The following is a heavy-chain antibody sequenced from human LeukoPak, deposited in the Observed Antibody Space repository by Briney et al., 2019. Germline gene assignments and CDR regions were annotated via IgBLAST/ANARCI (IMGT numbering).Heavy chain of an antibody. CDR2: IDPSDSYI. V-gene: IGHV5-10-1*01. D-gene: IGHD1-26*01. CDR3: ARCGDNWFDP. CDR1: GYTFTSCW. Sequence: GESLKISCRASGYTFTSCWITWLRQMPGKGLEWMGRIDPSDSYINYSPSFQGHVTISADKSISTAYLQWSSLKASDTAMYYCARCGDNWFDPWGQGTLVTVSS. J-gene: IGHJ5*02.